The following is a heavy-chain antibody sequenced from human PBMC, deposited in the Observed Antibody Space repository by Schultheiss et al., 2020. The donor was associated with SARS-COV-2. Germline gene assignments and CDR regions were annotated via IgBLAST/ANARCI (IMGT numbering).Heavy chain of an antibody. D-gene: IGHD2-2*01. J-gene: IGHJ3*02. Sequence: GSLRLSCAVYGGSFSGYYWGWIRQPPGKGLEWIGSIYYSGSTNYNPSLKSRVTISVDTSKNQFSLKLSSVTAADTAVYYCARSLSMPPYVADAFDIWGQGTMVTVSS. CDR1: GGSFSGYY. CDR2: IYYSGST. CDR3: ARSLSMPPYVADAFDI. V-gene: IGHV4-34*01.